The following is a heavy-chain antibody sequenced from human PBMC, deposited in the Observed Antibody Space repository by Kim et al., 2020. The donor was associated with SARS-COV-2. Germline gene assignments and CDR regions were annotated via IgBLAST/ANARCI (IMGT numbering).Heavy chain of an antibody. Sequence: GGSLRLSCAASGFTFSSYGMHWVRQAPGKGLEWVAVISYDGSNKYYADSVKGRFTISRDNSKNTLYLQMNSLRAEDTAVYYCAKIFGNSERSSSWYFYYYYYGMDVWGQGTTVTVSS. J-gene: IGHJ6*02. CDR2: ISYDGSNK. CDR1: GFTFSSYG. V-gene: IGHV3-30*18. D-gene: IGHD6-13*01. CDR3: AKIFGNSERSSSWYFYYYYYGMDV.